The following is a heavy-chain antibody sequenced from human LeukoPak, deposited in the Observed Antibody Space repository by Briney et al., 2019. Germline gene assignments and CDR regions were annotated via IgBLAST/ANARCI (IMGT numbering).Heavy chain of an antibody. CDR2: IYHSGST. CDR1: GYSISSGYY. CDR3: ARHRSGVVVPAADDAFDI. Sequence: SETLSLTCAVSGYSISSGYYWGWIRQPPGKGLEWIGSIYHSGSTYYNPSPKSRVTISVDTSKNQFSLKLSSVTAADTAVYYCARHRSGVVVPAADDAFDIWGQGTMVTVSS. V-gene: IGHV4-38-2*01. J-gene: IGHJ3*02. D-gene: IGHD2-2*01.